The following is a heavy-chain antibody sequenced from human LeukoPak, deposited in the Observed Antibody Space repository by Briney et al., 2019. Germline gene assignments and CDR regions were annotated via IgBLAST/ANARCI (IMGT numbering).Heavy chain of an antibody. D-gene: IGHD6-13*01. CDR1: GYTFTSYD. CDR2: MNPNSGNT. J-gene: IGHJ5*02. Sequence: ASVKVSCKASGYTFTSYDINWVRQATGQGLEWMGWMNPNSGNTGYAQKFQGRVTMIRNTSISTAYMELSSLRSEDTAVYYCARVAAAVKGVRFNPWGQGTLVTVSS. V-gene: IGHV1-8*01. CDR3: ARVAAAVKGVRFNP.